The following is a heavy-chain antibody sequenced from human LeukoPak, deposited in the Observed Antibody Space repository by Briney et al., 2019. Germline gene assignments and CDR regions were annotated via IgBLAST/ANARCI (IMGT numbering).Heavy chain of an antibody. CDR3: ARDGIGELIHDFDY. J-gene: IGHJ4*02. CDR2: ISDSGNTI. Sequence: GGSLRLTCTASGFTFSDHYMSWLRQPPGQGLEGVSYISDSGNTIYYADSVKGRFTISRDNAKNSLYLQMGSMRAEDTAVAFCARDGIGELIHDFDYWGQGTLVTVSS. CDR1: GFTFSDHY. V-gene: IGHV3-11*01. D-gene: IGHD3-10*01.